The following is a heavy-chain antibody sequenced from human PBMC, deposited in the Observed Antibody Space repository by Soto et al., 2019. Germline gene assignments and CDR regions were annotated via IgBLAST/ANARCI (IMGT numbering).Heavy chain of an antibody. V-gene: IGHV3-23*01. CDR1: GFTFSSYA. CDR3: AKDLAAYCGGDCYSAFDI. J-gene: IGHJ3*02. D-gene: IGHD2-21*02. CDR2: ISGSGGST. Sequence: GGSLRLSCAASGFTFSSYAMSWVRQAPGKGLEWVSAISGSGGSTYYAASVKGRFTISRDNSKNTLYLQMNSLRAEDRAVYYCAKDLAAYCGGDCYSAFDIWGQGTMVTVSS.